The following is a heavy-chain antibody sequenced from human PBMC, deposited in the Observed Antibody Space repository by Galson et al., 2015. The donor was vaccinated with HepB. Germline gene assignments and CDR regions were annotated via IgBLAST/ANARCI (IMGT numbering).Heavy chain of an antibody. Sequence: SLRLSCAASGFTFSSYGMHWVRQAPGKGLEWVAFIRYDGNNKYYADSVKGRFTISRDNSKNTLYLQMNSLRAEDTAVYYCAKDRYYDSSGYYFFDYWGQGTLVTVSS. CDR3: AKDRYYDSSGYYFFDY. D-gene: IGHD3-22*01. J-gene: IGHJ4*02. CDR1: GFTFSSYG. V-gene: IGHV3-30*02. CDR2: IRYDGNNK.